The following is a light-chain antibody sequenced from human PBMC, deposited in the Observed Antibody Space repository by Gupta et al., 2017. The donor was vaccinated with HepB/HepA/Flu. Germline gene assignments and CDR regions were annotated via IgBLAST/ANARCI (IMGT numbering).Light chain of an antibody. V-gene: IGKV1-39*01. CDR3: QQSYIEWT. CDR2: GVS. J-gene: IGKJ1*01. CDR1: QTISNY. Sequence: DIQMTQSPSSLSASVGDRVTITCRAGQTISNYLNWYQQRPGKAPKLLIYGVSGLQSGVPTRFNGSGSGTDFTLTISRLQPEDFATYYCQQSYIEWTFGQGTKVEIK.